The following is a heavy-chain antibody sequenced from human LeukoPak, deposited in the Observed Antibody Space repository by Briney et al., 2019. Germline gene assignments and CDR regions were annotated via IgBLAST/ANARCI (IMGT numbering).Heavy chain of an antibody. CDR3: ARDQYYYDSSGHIGFDY. D-gene: IGHD3-22*01. CDR2: INPNSGNT. J-gene: IGHJ4*02. Sequence: ASVKVSCKASGYTFTDYYMHWVRQAPGQGLEWMGWINPNSGNTNYAQKLQGRVTMTTDTSTSTAYMELRSLRSDDTAVYYCARDQYYYDSSGHIGFDYWGQGTLVTVSS. CDR1: GYTFTDYY. V-gene: IGHV1-18*04.